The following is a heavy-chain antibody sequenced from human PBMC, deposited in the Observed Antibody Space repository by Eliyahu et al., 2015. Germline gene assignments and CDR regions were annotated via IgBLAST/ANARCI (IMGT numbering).Heavy chain of an antibody. CDR2: XXHSGST. J-gene: IGHJ4*02. V-gene: IGHV4-34*01. Sequence: QVQLQQWGAGLLKPSXXLSRTCXVXGGSFSGYYWSWIRQPPGKGLEWIXXXXHSGSTNYNPSLKSRVTISVDTSKNQFSLKLSSVTAADTAVYYCARGGIVVVPWVYWGQGTLVTVSS. CDR1: GGSFSGYY. CDR3: ARGGIVVVPWVY. D-gene: IGHD3-22*01.